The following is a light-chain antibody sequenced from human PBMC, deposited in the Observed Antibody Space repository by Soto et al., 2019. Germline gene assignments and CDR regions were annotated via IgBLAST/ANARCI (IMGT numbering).Light chain of an antibody. Sequence: DIQMTQSPPSLSASVGDRVIITCRASQDISNYLAWYQQKPGKAPKLLIYGASTVQSGVPSRFSGSGSGTEFTLTISSLQPEDFATYYCQKYSTSPRTFGQGTKVEIK. V-gene: IGKV1-27*01. CDR1: QDISNY. CDR2: GAS. J-gene: IGKJ1*01. CDR3: QKYSTSPRT.